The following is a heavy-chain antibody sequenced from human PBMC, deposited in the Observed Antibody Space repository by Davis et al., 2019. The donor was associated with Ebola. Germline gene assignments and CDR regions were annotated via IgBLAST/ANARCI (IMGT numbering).Heavy chain of an antibody. CDR1: GGSISSSSYY. J-gene: IGHJ5*02. CDR2: IYYSGST. D-gene: IGHD6-19*01. V-gene: IGHV4-39*01. CDR3: ARRQQWLVQWFDP. Sequence: SETLSLTCTVSGGSISSSSYYWGWIRQPPGKGLEWIGSIYYSGSTYYNPSLKSRVTISVDTSKNQFSLKLSSVTAADTAVYYCARRQQWLVQWFDPWGQGTLVTVSS.